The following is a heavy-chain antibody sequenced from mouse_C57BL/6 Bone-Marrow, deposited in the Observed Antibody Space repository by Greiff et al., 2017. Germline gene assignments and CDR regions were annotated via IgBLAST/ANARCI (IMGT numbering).Heavy chain of an antibody. Sequence: VKLQQSGAELARPGASVKLSCKASGYTFISYGISWVKQRTGQGLEWIGEIYPRSGNTYYNEKFKGKATLTADQSSSTAYMELRSLTSEDSAVYFCAREVFGSSSWYFDYWGQGTTLTVSS. D-gene: IGHD1-1*01. V-gene: IGHV1-81*01. J-gene: IGHJ2*01. CDR3: AREVFGSSSWYFDY. CDR2: IYPRSGNT. CDR1: GYTFISYG.